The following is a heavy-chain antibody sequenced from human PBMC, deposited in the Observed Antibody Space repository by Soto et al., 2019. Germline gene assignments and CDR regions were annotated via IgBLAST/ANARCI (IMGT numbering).Heavy chain of an antibody. CDR2: ISAYNGNT. D-gene: IGHD3-10*01. CDR1: GYTFTSYG. J-gene: IGHJ5*02. Sequence: ASVKVFCKASGYTFTSYGISWVRQAPGQGLEWMGWISAYNGNTNYAQKLQGRVTMTTDTSTSTAYMELRSLRSDDTAVYYCARDRSLWFGSNWFDPWGQGTLVTVSS. CDR3: ARDRSLWFGSNWFDP. V-gene: IGHV1-18*01.